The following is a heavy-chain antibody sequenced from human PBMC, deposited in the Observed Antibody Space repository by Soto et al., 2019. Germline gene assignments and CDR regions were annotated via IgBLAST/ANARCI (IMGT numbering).Heavy chain of an antibody. CDR1: ALTASKNY. V-gene: IGHV3-66*01. J-gene: IGHJ6*02. CDR3: ARGGSGSDWDYYGMDV. D-gene: IGHD3-10*01. CDR2: IYSGGTT. Sequence: GGSLRLSCAGSALTASKNYMSWVRQPPGKGLEWVSVIYSGGTTYYADSVKDRFSISRDNSKSTQYLQMDNLRAGDTAVYYCARGGSGSDWDYYGMDVWGQGTTVTVSS.